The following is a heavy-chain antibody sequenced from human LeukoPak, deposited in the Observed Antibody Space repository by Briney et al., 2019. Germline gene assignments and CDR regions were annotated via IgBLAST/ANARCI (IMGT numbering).Heavy chain of an antibody. CDR2: INDSGSS. V-gene: IGHV4-34*01. CDR1: GGSFSGYY. Sequence: SETLSLTCAVYGGSFSGYYWSWLRQPPGKGLEWIGEINDSGSSNYSPSLKSRVTISVDASKNQFSLTLSSVTAADTAVYYCARLPTDYDYVWGSSYWGQGALVTVSS. J-gene: IGHJ4*02. D-gene: IGHD3-16*01. CDR3: ARLPTDYDYVWGSSY.